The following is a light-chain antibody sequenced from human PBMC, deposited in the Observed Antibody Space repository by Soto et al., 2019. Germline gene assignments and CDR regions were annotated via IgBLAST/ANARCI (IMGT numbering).Light chain of an antibody. CDR2: GNT. J-gene: IGLJ3*02. CDR3: ATWDDSLNAWL. CDR1: ASNIGTHA. Sequence: QSVLTQPPSASGTPGQGVTLSCSGSASNIGTHAVGWYQHLPGTAPRLLNSGNTERPSGVPDRFSGSKSGTSASLAISGLQSEDEADYYCATWDDSLNAWLFGGGTKLTVL. V-gene: IGLV1-44*01.